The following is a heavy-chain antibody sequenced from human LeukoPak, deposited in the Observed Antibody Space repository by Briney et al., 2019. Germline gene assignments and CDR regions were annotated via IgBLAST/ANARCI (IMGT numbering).Heavy chain of an antibody. Sequence: GASVKVSCKASGYTFTNYAMHWVRQAPGQRLEWMGWINAGNGNTKYSQKFQGRVTITRDTSASTAYMELSSLRSEDTAVYYCARDKTTVTYYAFDIWGQGTMVTVSS. CDR3: ARDKTTVTYYAFDI. J-gene: IGHJ3*02. CDR1: GYTFTNYA. CDR2: INAGNGNT. V-gene: IGHV1-3*01. D-gene: IGHD4-17*01.